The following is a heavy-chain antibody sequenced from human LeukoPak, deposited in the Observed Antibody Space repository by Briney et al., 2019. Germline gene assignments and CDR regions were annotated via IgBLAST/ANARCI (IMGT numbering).Heavy chain of an antibody. J-gene: IGHJ6*03. D-gene: IGHD2-2*01. V-gene: IGHV1-2*02. CDR3: ARDLVNCSSTSCYYYYYYMDV. CDR1: GYTFTGYY. Sequence: GASVKVSCKASGYTFTGYYMHWVRQAPGQGLEWMGWINPNSGGTNYAQKFQGRVAMTRDTSISTAYMELSRLRSDDTAVYYCARDLVNCSSTSCYYYYYYMDVWGKGTTVTVSS. CDR2: INPNSGGT.